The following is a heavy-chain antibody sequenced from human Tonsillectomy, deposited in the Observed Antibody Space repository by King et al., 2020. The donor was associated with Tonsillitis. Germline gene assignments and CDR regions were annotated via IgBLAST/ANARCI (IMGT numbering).Heavy chain of an antibody. CDR2: ISCSSSDT. J-gene: IGHJ6*02. CDR1: GFTFSDYY. CDR3: ARDGYRGQEGGMDV. Sequence: QLVQSGGGLVKPGGSLRLSCAASGFTFSDYYMSWIRQAPGKGLEWVSYISCSSSDTNYADSVKGRFTISRDNAKNSLYLQMNSLRAEDTAVYYCARDGYRGQEGGMDVWGQGTTVTVSS. D-gene: IGHD5-18*01. V-gene: IGHV3-11*06.